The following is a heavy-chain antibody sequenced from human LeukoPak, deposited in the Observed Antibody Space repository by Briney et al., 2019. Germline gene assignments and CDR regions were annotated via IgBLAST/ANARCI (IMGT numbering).Heavy chain of an antibody. J-gene: IGHJ5*02. Sequence: SETLSLTCTVSGGSISSSPYYWGWIRQPPGKGLEWIGSIYYSGTTHYSPSLESRVTISVDTSKNQFSLKLSSVTAADTAVYYCARGIVATIYPTPNWFDPWGQGTLVTVSS. D-gene: IGHD5-12*01. V-gene: IGHV4-39*07. CDR2: IYYSGTT. CDR1: GGSISSSPYY. CDR3: ARGIVATIYPTPNWFDP.